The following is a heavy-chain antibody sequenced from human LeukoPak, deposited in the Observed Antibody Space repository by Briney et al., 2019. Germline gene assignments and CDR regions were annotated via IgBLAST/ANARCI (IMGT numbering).Heavy chain of an antibody. CDR3: ARDARVLLWFGELFDY. CDR1: GYTFTSYG. CDR2: ISAYNGNT. J-gene: IGHJ4*02. V-gene: IGHV1-18*04. D-gene: IGHD3-10*01. Sequence: ASVKVSCKASGYTFTSYGISWVRQAPGQGHEWMGWISAYNGNTNYAQKLQGRVTMTTDTSTSTAYMELRSLRSDDTAVYYCARDARVLLWFGELFDYWGQGTLVTVSS.